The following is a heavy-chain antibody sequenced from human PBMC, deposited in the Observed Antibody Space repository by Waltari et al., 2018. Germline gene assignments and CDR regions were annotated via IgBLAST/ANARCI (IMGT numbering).Heavy chain of an antibody. CDR1: GFTFSRSV. D-gene: IGHD3-10*01. CDR2: ITAGGSST. Sequence: QVPLVESGGGVVPPGRSLRLSCAASGFTFSRSVMTWVRQAPGRGREWVAGITAGGSSTYYADSVKGRFTISRDNSNNALYLQMNTLRAEDTAVYYCAKGLALGTYKFYFEYWGQGTLVTVSS. J-gene: IGHJ4*02. V-gene: IGHV3-NL1*01. CDR3: AKGLALGTYKFYFEY.